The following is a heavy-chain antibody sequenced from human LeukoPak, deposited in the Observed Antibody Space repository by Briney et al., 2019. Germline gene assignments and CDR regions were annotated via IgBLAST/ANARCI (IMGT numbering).Heavy chain of an antibody. V-gene: IGHV1-46*01. CDR3: ARDPDYYGSGSYGPYYYGMDV. Sequence: ASVKVSCKASGYTFTSYYMHWVRQAPGQGLEWMGIINPSGGSTSYAQKFQGRVTMTRDTSTSTVCMELSSLRSEDTAVYYCARDPDYYGSGSYGPYYYGMDVWGQGTTVTVSS. CDR1: GYTFTSYY. J-gene: IGHJ6*02. D-gene: IGHD3-10*01. CDR2: INPSGGST.